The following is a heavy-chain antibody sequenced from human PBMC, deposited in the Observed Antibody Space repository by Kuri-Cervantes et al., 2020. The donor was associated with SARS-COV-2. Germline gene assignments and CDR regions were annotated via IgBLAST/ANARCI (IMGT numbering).Heavy chain of an antibody. CDR1: GGSISSHY. V-gene: IGHV4-59*11. CDR3: ARLGGYRSGYNWFDP. J-gene: IGHJ5*02. CDR2: IYYSGST. D-gene: IGHD5-18*01. Sequence: SETLSLTCTVSGGSISSHYWSWIRQPPGKGLEWIGYIYYSGSTSYNPSLKSRVTISVDTSKNQFSLNLISVTAADTAVYYCARLGGYRSGYNWFDPWGQGTLVTVSS.